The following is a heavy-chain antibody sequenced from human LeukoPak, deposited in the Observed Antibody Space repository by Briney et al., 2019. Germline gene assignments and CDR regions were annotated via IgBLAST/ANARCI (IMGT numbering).Heavy chain of an antibody. Sequence: GGSLRLSCAASGFTFNPYWMGWVRQAPGKGLEWVANIKQDGSEKYYVDSVKGRFTISRDNADNSLFLQMNSLRAEDTALYYCARHQARYCSGGSSSVDYWGQGTLVTVS. CDR3: ARHQARYCSGGSSSVDY. D-gene: IGHD2-15*01. CDR1: GFTFNPYW. J-gene: IGHJ4*02. CDR2: IKQDGSEK. V-gene: IGHV3-7*01.